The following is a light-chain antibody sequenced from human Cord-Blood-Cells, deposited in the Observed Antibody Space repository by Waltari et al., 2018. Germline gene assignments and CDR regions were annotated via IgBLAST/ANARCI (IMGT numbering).Light chain of an antibody. V-gene: IGLV2-23*01. J-gene: IGLJ3*02. CDR2: EGS. CDR3: CSYAGSSTLV. Sequence: QSALTQPDSVSGSPGQSLTISCTGTSSDDGSYHLVSWYQHHPGKAPKLMIYEGSKRPSGVSKRFSDSKSGNTASLTISGLQAENEADYYFCSYAGSSTLVFGGGTNHTVL. CDR1: SSDDGSYHL.